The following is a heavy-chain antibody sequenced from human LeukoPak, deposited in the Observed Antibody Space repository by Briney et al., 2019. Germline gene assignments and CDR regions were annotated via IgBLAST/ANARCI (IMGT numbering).Heavy chain of an antibody. Sequence: PGGSLRLSCAASGFTFDDYAMHWVRQAPGEGLEWVSGISWNSGSIGYADSVKGRFTISRDNAKNSLYLQMNSLRAEDTALYYCAKAPGAYYYDSSGYYGGAFDIWGQGTMVTVSS. CDR3: AKAPGAYYYDSSGYYGGAFDI. CDR2: ISWNSGSI. D-gene: IGHD3-22*01. V-gene: IGHV3-9*01. CDR1: GFTFDDYA. J-gene: IGHJ3*02.